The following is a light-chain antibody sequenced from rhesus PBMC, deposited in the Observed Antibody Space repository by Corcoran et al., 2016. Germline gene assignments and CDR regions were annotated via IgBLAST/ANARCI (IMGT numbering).Light chain of an antibody. J-gene: IGLJ1*01. Sequence: QAALTQPRSVSGSPGQSVTISCTGTSSDIGDYSFVSWFQHRPGTAPKVLIYEVSKRPSGVSDRFSGSKSGTTASLTISGLQAEDEADYYCCSDAGANTHIFGFGTRLSVL. CDR2: EVS. CDR1: SSDIGDYSF. V-gene: IGLV2-32*02. CDR3: CSDAGANTHI.